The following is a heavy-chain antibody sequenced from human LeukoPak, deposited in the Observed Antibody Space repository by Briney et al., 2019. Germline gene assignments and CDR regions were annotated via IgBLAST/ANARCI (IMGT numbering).Heavy chain of an antibody. CDR1: GGSFSGYY. J-gene: IGHJ4*02. V-gene: IGHV4-34*01. CDR2: VNHSGST. D-gene: IGHD2-2*01. CDR3: ARGQGAIVVVPAALVFDY. Sequence: SETLSLTCAVYGGSFSGYYWSWIRQPPGKGLEWIGEVNHSGSTNYNPSLKSRVTISVDTSKNQFSLKLSSVTAADTAVYYCARGQGAIVVVPAALVFDYWGQGTLVTVSS.